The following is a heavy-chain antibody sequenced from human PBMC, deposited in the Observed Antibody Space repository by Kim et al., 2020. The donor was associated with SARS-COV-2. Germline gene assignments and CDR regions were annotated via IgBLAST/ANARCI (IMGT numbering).Heavy chain of an antibody. CDR1: GGSITTYY. J-gene: IGHJ1*01. CDR2: IYYSGST. Sequence: SETLSLTCTVSGGSITTYYWSWIRQPPGKGLEWIGYIYYSGSTNYNPSLKSRVTISVDTSKNQFSLKLNSVTAADTAVYYCAREGESRGYIWFQHWGQGALVTVSS. CDR3: AREGESRGYIWFQH. V-gene: IGHV4-59*13. D-gene: IGHD3-10*01.